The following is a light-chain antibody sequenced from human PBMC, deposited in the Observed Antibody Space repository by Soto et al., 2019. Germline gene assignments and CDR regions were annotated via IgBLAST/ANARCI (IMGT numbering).Light chain of an antibody. CDR2: EVN. J-gene: IGLJ1*01. Sequence: SALSQPASASGSPGQSFTISCTGTNSDVCGYNYVSWYQQHPGKAPKLMIYEVNKRPSGVPDRFSGSKSGNTASLTVSGLQAEDEADYYCSSYAGGSNVFGTGTKVT. V-gene: IGLV2-8*01. CDR3: SSYAGGSNV. CDR1: NSDVCGYNY.